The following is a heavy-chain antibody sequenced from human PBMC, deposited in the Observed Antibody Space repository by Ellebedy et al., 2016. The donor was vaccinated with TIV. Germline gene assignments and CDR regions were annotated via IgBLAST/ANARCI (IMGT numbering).Heavy chain of an antibody. Sequence: GGSLRLXCAASGFTFSGYSMNWVRQAPGKGLEWVSSISSSSSYIYSADSVKGRFTISRDTAKNSLYLQMNSLRAEDTAVYYCARVVGSAGYYQLDAFDIWGQGTMVTVSS. V-gene: IGHV3-21*06. CDR1: GFTFSGYS. J-gene: IGHJ3*02. CDR2: ISSSSSYI. D-gene: IGHD3-10*01. CDR3: ARVVGSAGYYQLDAFDI.